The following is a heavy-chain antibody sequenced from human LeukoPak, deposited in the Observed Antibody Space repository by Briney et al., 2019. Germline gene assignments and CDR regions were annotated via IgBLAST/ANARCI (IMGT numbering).Heavy chain of an antibody. V-gene: IGHV3-21*01. Sequence: GGSLRLSCAASAFSFSDYNMNWVRQAPGKGLEWVSSITSSGSYIYYADSVKGRFTISRDNAKNSLYLQMNSLRAEDTAVYYCARDGSGSYLAFDIWGQGTMVTVSS. D-gene: IGHD3-10*01. CDR1: AFSFSDYN. CDR2: ITSSGSYI. CDR3: ARDGSGSYLAFDI. J-gene: IGHJ3*02.